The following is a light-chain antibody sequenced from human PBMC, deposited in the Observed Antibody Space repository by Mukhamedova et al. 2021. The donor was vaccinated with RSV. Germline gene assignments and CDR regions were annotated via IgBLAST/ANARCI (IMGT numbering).Light chain of an antibody. CDR2: DAS. J-gene: IGKJ4*01. V-gene: IGKV1-33*01. CDR3: QQYDNLLLT. Sequence: WYQRRVHGRAPRLLIYDASNLETGVPSRFSGSGSGTTFTFTVSSLQPEDIARYYCQQYDNLLLTFGGGTKVEIK.